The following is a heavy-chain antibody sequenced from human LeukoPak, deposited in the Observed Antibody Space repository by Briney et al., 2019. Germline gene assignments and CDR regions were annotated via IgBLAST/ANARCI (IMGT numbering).Heavy chain of an antibody. CDR3: ARGIAAHGGYYYYYYYMDV. CDR2: INHSGST. V-gene: IGHV4-34*01. CDR1: GGSFSGYY. D-gene: IGHD6-6*01. J-gene: IGHJ6*03. Sequence: SETLSITCAVYGGSFSGYYWSWIRQPPGKGLEWIGEINHSGSTNYNPSLKSRVTISVDTSKNQFSLKLSSVTAADTAVYYGARGIAAHGGYYYYYYYMDVWGKGTTVTVSS.